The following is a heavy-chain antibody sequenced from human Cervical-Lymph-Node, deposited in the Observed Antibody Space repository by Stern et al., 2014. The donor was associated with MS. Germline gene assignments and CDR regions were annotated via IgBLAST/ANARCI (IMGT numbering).Heavy chain of an antibody. D-gene: IGHD5-18*01. V-gene: IGHV7-4-1*02. J-gene: IGHJ4*02. CDR2: INTNTGNP. CDR3: ARGPRVQAAMVNFDY. CDR1: GYTFTSYA. Sequence: QDQLVQSGSELKKPGASVKVSCKASGYTFTSYAMNWVRQAPGQGLAWMGWINTNTGNPTYAQGFTGRFGFSLYTSVSTAYLQISSLKAEDTAVYYCARGPRVQAAMVNFDYWGQGTLVTVSS.